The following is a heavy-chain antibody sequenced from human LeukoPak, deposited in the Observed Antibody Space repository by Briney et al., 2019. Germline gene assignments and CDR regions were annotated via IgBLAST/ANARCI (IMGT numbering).Heavy chain of an antibody. CDR3: ARRGGSGRAFDY. CDR2: IYYTGST. J-gene: IGHJ4*02. V-gene: IGHV4-39*01. CDR1: GASISGGTDY. Sequence: SETLSLTCSVSGASISGGTDYWGWIRRPPGKGLEWIGSIYYTGSTYDNPSLKSRVTISVDTAKNQFSLKLSSVTAADTAVYYCARRGGSGRAFDYWGQGTLVTVSS. D-gene: IGHD1-26*01.